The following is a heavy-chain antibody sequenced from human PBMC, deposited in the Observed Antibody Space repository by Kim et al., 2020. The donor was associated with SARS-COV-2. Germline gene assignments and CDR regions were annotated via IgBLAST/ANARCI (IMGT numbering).Heavy chain of an antibody. CDR1: GGSISSSSYF. D-gene: IGHD6-13*01. V-gene: IGHV4-39*01. Sequence: SETLSLTCTVSGGSISSSSYFWVWIRQPHGKGLEGIGSFYNSRGYNSNPSLKSRVTISADTSKNQFSLKLSSVTVADTALYYCARQDKKPLAAEGTYFDYWGQGTLVTVSS. J-gene: IGHJ4*02. CDR2: FYNSRGY. CDR3: ARQDKKPLAAEGTYFDY.